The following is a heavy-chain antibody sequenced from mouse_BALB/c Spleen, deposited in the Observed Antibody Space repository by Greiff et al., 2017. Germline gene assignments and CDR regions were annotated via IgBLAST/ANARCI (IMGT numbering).Heavy chain of an antibody. CDR2: ILPGSGST. CDR3: ARITTVVATGDY. V-gene: IGHV1-9*01. Sequence: QVQLQQSGAELMKPGASVKISCKATGYTFSSYWIEWVKQRPGHGLEWIGEILPGSGSTNYNEKFKGKATFTADTSSNTAYMQLSSLTSEDSAVYYCARITTVVATGDYRGQGTTLTVSS. CDR1: GYTFSSYW. J-gene: IGHJ2*01. D-gene: IGHD1-1*01.